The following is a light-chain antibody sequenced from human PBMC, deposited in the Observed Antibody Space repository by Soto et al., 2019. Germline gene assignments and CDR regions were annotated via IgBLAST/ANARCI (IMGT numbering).Light chain of an antibody. CDR2: AAS. Sequence: IVMTQSPATLSVSPWERATLSCRASQSVGSNLAWYQQKHGQPPRLLIYAASTTATGIPARFSGSGSGTEFTLTISSLQSEDFAVYYCQQYDNWPPITFGQGTRLEIK. CDR1: QSVGSN. CDR3: QQYDNWPPIT. J-gene: IGKJ5*01. V-gene: IGKV3-15*01.